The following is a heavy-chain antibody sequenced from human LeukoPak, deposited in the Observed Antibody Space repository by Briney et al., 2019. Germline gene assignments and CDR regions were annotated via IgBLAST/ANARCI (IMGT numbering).Heavy chain of an antibody. Sequence: SETLSLTCTVYGGSISNDYWSWIRKPAGPGLEWIGRSYTSGSTNYNPSLKSRVTMSVDTSKNQFSLKLSSVTAADTAVYYCARGIAVPGAGDNWFDPWGQGTLVTVSS. V-gene: IGHV4-4*07. J-gene: IGHJ5*02. CDR3: ARGIAVPGAGDNWFDP. D-gene: IGHD6-19*01. CDR1: GGSISNDY. CDR2: SYTSGST.